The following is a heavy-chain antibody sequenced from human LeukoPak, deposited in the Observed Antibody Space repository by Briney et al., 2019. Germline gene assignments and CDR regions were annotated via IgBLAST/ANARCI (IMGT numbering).Heavy chain of an antibody. CDR3: ARAPVAVNYFDY. D-gene: IGHD6-19*01. Sequence: GGSLRLSCAASGFTFSSYGMHWVRQAPGKGLEWVAVIWYDGSNKYYADSVKGRFTISRDNSKNTLCLQMNSLRAEDTAVYYCARAPVAVNYFDYWGQGTLVTVSS. CDR1: GFTFSSYG. CDR2: IWYDGSNK. V-gene: IGHV3-33*01. J-gene: IGHJ4*02.